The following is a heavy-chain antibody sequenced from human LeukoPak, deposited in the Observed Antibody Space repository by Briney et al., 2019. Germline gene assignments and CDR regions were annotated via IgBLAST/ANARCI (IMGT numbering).Heavy chain of an antibody. CDR3: ARLIPAATNWFDP. D-gene: IGHD2-2*01. Sequence: PSETLSLTCTVSGGSISSSSYYWGWIRQPPGKGLEWIGSIYYSGSTYYNPSLKSRVTISVDTSKNQFSPKLSSVTAADTAVYYCARLIPAATNWFDPWGQGTLVTVSS. V-gene: IGHV4-39*01. J-gene: IGHJ5*02. CDR1: GGSISSSSYY. CDR2: IYYSGST.